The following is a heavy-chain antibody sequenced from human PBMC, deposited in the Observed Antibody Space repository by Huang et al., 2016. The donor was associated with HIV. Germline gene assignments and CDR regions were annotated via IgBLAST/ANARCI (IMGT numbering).Heavy chain of an antibody. Sequence: EVILVESGGGVVRPGGSLRLSCAISGFTLDDYGMSWVRQAPGKGLEWVSGIHWNGESASYADSVKGRFTVYKDNANNSLFLQMNSLRAEDTALYYCARGYNFWSGYYTDKYYMDVWGKGTTVVVSS. J-gene: IGHJ6*03. CDR1: GFTLDDYG. CDR3: ARGYNFWSGYYTDKYYMDV. V-gene: IGHV3-20*04. D-gene: IGHD3-3*01. CDR2: IHWNGESA.